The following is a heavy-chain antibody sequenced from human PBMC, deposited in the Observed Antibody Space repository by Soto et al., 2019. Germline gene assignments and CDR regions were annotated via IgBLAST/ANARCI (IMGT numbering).Heavy chain of an antibody. CDR2: ISWNSGSI. CDR3: GEGGGLVVGFYFDY. CDR1: GFTFDDYA. D-gene: IGHD2-8*02. Sequence: EVQLVESGGGLVQPGRSLRLSCAASGFTFDDYAMHWVRQAPGKGLEWVSGISWNSGSIGYADSVKGRFTISRDNAKNSLYLQMNSLRAEDTALYYCGEGGGLVVGFYFDYWGQGTLVTVSS. V-gene: IGHV3-9*01. J-gene: IGHJ4*02.